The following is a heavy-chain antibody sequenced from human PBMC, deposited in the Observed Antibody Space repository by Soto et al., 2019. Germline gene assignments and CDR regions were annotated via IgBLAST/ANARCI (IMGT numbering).Heavy chain of an antibody. J-gene: IGHJ3*02. V-gene: IGHV1-3*01. CDR1: GYTFTSYA. Sequence: QVQLVQSGAEVKKPGASVKVSCKASGYTFTSYAMHWVRQAPGQRLEWMGWINAGNGNTKYSQKFQGSVTITRDTSASTAYMELSSLRSEDTAVYYCARVWGSTPVAFDIWGQGTMVTVSS. CDR3: ARVWGSTPVAFDI. D-gene: IGHD3-16*01. CDR2: INAGNGNT.